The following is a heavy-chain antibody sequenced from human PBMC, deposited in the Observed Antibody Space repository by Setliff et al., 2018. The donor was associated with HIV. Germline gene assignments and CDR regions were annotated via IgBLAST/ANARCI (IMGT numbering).Heavy chain of an antibody. CDR1: GFTFSSYS. CDR3: AKETVDCSGGSCSKYLQH. Sequence: GGSLRLSCAASGFTFSSYSMNWVRQAPGKGLEWVSSISGHSVTTYYADSVKGRFTVSRDNSENTLYLQMNSLRVKDTAVYYCAKETVDCSGGSCSKYLQHWGQGTLVTVSS. CDR2: ISGHSVTT. D-gene: IGHD2-15*01. J-gene: IGHJ1*01. V-gene: IGHV3-23*01.